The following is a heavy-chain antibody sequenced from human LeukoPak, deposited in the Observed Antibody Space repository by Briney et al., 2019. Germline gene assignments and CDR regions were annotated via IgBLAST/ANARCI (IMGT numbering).Heavy chain of an antibody. J-gene: IGHJ6*04. CDR1: GFTFSSFE. CDR3: AELGITMIGGV. Sequence: GGSLRLSCAASGFTFSSFEMNWVRQAPGKGLEWLSHISTSGSTKYYANSVKGRFTISRDNAKNSLYLQMNSLRAEDTAVYYCAELGITMIGGVWGKGTTVTISS. D-gene: IGHD3-10*02. CDR2: ISTSGSTK. V-gene: IGHV3-48*03.